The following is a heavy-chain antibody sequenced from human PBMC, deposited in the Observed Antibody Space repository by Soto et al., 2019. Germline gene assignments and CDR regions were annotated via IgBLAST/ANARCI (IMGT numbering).Heavy chain of an antibody. CDR3: VSPHSESSNAFDL. J-gene: IGHJ5*02. V-gene: IGHV3-30*04. D-gene: IGHD3-10*01. CDR2: ISYDGENQ. Sequence: GGSLRLSCAASGFSFSHYAMHWVRQPPGKGLEWVALISYDGENQYFTDSVRGRITISRDNSKTAVYLEMNNLRLDDTATYYCVSPHSESSNAFDLWGQGTLVTVSS. CDR1: GFSFSHYA.